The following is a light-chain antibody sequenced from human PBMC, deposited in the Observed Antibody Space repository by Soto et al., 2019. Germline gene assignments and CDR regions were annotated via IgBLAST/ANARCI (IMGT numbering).Light chain of an antibody. J-gene: IGKJ1*01. CDR1: QSVSNR. CDR2: KAS. Sequence: DIQMTQSPSTLSASVGDRVTITCRASQSVSNRLAWYQLNPGKAPKLLIYKASSLQSGVPSRFSGSGFGTEFTLTISSLQADDFATYFCQQYDTSWTFGQGTKVDIK. V-gene: IGKV1-5*03. CDR3: QQYDTSWT.